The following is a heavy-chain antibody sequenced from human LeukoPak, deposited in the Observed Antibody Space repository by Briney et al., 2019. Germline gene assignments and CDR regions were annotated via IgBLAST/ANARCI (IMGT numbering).Heavy chain of an antibody. D-gene: IGHD1-7*01. CDR3: ARGLELRPYYYGMDV. J-gene: IGHJ6*02. Sequence: GSSVKVSCKASGGTFSSYAISWVRQAPGQGLEWMGRIIPIFGIANYAQKFQGRVTITADKSTSTAYTELGSLRSEDTAVYYCARGLELRPYYYGMDVWGQGTTVTVSS. CDR1: GGTFSSYA. CDR2: IIPIFGIA. V-gene: IGHV1-69*04.